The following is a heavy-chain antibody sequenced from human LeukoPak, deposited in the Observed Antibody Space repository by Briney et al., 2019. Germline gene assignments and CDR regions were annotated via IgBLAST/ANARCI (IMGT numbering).Heavy chain of an antibody. CDR3: AKDGSGYYQTYYFDY. CDR2: ISYDGSNK. Sequence: GGSLRLSCAASGFTFSSYAMHWVRQAPGKGLEWVAVISYDGSNKYYADSVKGRFTISRDNSKNTLYLQMNCLRAEDTAVYYCAKDGSGYYQTYYFDYRGQGTLVTVSS. CDR1: GFTFSSYA. V-gene: IGHV3-30-3*02. D-gene: IGHD3-3*01. J-gene: IGHJ4*02.